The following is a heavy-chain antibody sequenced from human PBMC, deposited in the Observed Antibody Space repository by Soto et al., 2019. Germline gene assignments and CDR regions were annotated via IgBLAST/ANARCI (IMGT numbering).Heavy chain of an antibody. CDR3: ARDPSALWMPDQYFQH. CDR2: ISYDGGNK. J-gene: IGHJ1*01. V-gene: IGHV3-30-3*01. Sequence: RLSCAASGFTFSIYAMHWVRQAPGKGLEWVAVISYDGGNKYYADSVKGRFTLSRDSSENTLYLQMNSLRAEDTAVYCCARDPSALWMPDQYFQHWGQGTLVTVSS. D-gene: IGHD3-10*01. CDR1: GFTFSIYA.